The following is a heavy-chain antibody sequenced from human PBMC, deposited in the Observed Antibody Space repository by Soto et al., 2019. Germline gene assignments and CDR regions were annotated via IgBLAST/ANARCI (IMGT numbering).Heavy chain of an antibody. J-gene: IGHJ4*02. Sequence: QVQLVQSGAEVKKPGASVKVSCKASGYTFSSYGISWVRQAPGQGLEWMGWITAYNGNTIYAQKLQGRVTMTTDTSTSTAYMELRSLRSDDTAVYYCSQYSYGLPAGYWGQGTLVTVSS. CDR2: ITAYNGNT. CDR3: SQYSYGLPAGY. V-gene: IGHV1-18*01. D-gene: IGHD5-18*01. CDR1: GYTFSSYG.